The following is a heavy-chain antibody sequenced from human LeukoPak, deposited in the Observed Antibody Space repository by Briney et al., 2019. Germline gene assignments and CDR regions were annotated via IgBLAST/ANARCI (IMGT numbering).Heavy chain of an antibody. D-gene: IGHD3-22*01. CDR3: ARDDYYYENSGPGD. V-gene: IGHV1-2*02. Sequence: GASVKVSCKASGYTFTAYYMHWVRQAPGQGLEWMGWINPNSGGTNYAQKFQGRVTMTRDTSISTAYMELSSLISDDTAVYYCARDDYYYENSGPGDWGQGTLSPSPQ. CDR1: GYTFTAYY. J-gene: IGHJ4*02. CDR2: INPNSGGT.